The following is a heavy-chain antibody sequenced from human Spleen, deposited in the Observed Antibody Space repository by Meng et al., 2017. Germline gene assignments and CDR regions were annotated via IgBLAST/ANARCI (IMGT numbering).Heavy chain of an antibody. D-gene: IGHD3-10*01. V-gene: IGHV1-46*01. CDR2: IDPSGGTS. J-gene: IGHJ4*02. Sequence: QVQLVESGAEVKKPGASVKVSCKASGYTFTNSYMHWVRQAPGPGLEWMGMIDPSGGTSVYAQKFQGRVTMTRDTSTSTVYMELTSLGSEDTAVYYCARDWFGEFVFDYWGQGTLVTVSS. CDR1: GYTFTNSY. CDR3: ARDWFGEFVFDY.